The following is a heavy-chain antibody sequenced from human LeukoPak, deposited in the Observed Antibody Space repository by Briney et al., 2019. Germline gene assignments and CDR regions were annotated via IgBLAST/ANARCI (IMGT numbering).Heavy chain of an antibody. V-gene: IGHV4-39*07. D-gene: IGHD3-10*01. Sequence: PSETLSLTCTVSGASISSSSYFWGWIRQPPGKGLEWIGTIYFSGNTYYNPSLNSRGTISVDTSKNEFSLKLSSVTAADTAVYYCARGAQGYYYGSGSYYVSWFDPWGQGTLVTVSS. CDR2: IYFSGNT. CDR1: GASISSSSYF. J-gene: IGHJ5*02. CDR3: ARGAQGYYYGSGSYYVSWFDP.